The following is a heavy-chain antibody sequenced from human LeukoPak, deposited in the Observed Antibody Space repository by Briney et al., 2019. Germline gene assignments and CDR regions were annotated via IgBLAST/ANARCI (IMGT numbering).Heavy chain of an antibody. CDR3: ARGDEYDYVWGSYRYRPLFDY. CDR2: INHSGST. J-gene: IGHJ4*02. V-gene: IGHV4-34*01. D-gene: IGHD3-16*02. Sequence: SETLSLTCAVYGGSFSGYYWSWIRQPPGKGLEWIGEINHSGSTNYNPSLKSRVTISVDTSKNQFSLKLSSVTAADTAVYYCARGDEYDYVWGSYRYRPLFDYWGQGTLVTVSS. CDR1: GGSFSGYY.